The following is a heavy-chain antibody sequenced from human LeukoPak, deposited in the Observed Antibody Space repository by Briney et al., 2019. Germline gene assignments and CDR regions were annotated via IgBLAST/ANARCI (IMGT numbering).Heavy chain of an antibody. CDR1: DGSIRTYY. J-gene: IGHJ4*02. V-gene: IGHV4-59*03. Sequence: KPSETLSLTCSVSDGSIRTYYWSWIRQPPGQGLEWIGNIYYRGDINYNPSLKSRVIISIDTSKNQFSLKVTSLTAADTAVYYCATNKDWAEADWGQGTLVTVSS. CDR2: IYYRGDI. CDR3: ATNKDWAEAD. D-gene: IGHD3/OR15-3a*01.